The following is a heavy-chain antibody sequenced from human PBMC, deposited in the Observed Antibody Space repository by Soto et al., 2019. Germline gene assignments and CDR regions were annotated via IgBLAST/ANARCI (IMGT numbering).Heavy chain of an antibody. CDR3: ARNGLYPDY. Sequence: PGGSLRLSCAASGLTFSSYAMNWVRQAPGKGLEWVSAISGSGGSTYYADSVKGRFTISRDNAKNTLYLQMNSLRAEDTAVYYCARNGLYPDYWGQGTLVTVSS. V-gene: IGHV3-23*01. J-gene: IGHJ4*02. CDR2: ISGSGGST. CDR1: GLTFSSYA. D-gene: IGHD2-8*01.